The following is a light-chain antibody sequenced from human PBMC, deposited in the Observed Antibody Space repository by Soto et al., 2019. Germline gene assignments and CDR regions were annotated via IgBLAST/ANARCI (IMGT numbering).Light chain of an antibody. Sequence: EIVMTQSPATLSASPGERATLSCRASQSVSSNLAWYQQKPGQAPRLLIYGASTRATGIPARFSGSGSGTEFTLNTSSLPSEDFAVYYCQQYNDWHTSTFGQGTKLESK. CDR3: QQYNDWHTST. V-gene: IGKV3-15*01. CDR2: GAS. J-gene: IGKJ2*02. CDR1: QSVSSN.